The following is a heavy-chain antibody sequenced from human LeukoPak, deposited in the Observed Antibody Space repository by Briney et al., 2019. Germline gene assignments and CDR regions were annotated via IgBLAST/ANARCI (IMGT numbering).Heavy chain of an antibody. CDR3: ALGGCSSTSCYTVFGY. Sequence: GGSLRLSCAASGFTFSSYWMHWVRQAPGKGLVWVSRISSDGSSTNYADSVEGRFTISRDNVKNTLYLQMNSLRVEDTAVYYCALGGCSSTSCYTVFGYWGQGTLVTVSS. CDR2: ISSDGSST. CDR1: GFTFSSYW. D-gene: IGHD2-2*02. J-gene: IGHJ4*02. V-gene: IGHV3-74*01.